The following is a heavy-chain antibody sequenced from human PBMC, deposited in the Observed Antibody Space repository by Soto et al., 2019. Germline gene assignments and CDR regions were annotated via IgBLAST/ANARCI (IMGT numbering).Heavy chain of an antibody. J-gene: IGHJ4*02. CDR2: INAGNGNT. CDR1: GYTFTSYA. V-gene: IGHV1-3*01. Sequence: ASVKVSCKASGYTFTSYAMHWVRQAPGQRLEWMGWINAGNGNTKYSQKFQGRVTITRDTSASTAYMELSSLRSEDTAVYYCARSGTYYDILTGYGYDYWGQGTLVTVSS. CDR3: ARSGTYYDILTGYGYDY. D-gene: IGHD3-9*01.